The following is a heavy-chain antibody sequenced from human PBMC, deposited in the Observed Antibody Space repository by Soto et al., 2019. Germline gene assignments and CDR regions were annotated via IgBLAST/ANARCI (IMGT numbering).Heavy chain of an antibody. V-gene: IGHV4-59*12. J-gene: IGHJ6*03. Sequence: QVQLQESGPGLVKPSETLSLTCTVSGGSISSYYWSWIRQPPGKGLEWIGYIYYSGSTNYNPSLKSRVTISVDTSKNQCSLKLSSVTAADTAVYYCARLKTDSAYGGYYYYYMDVWGKGTTVTVSS. D-gene: IGHD4-17*01. CDR1: GGSISSYY. CDR3: ARLKTDSAYGGYYYYYMDV. CDR2: IYYSGST.